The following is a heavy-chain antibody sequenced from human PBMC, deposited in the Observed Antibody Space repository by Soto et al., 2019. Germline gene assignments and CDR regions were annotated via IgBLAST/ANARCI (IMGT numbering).Heavy chain of an antibody. J-gene: IGHJ3*02. Sequence: LSLTCTVSGGSISSGDYYWSWIRQPPGKGLEWIGYIYYSGSTYYNPSLKSRVTISVDTSKNQFSLKLSSVTAADTAVYYCAREPPGYCSGGSCYSVIGKAFDIWGQGTMVTVSS. CDR2: IYYSGST. CDR3: AREPPGYCSGGSCYSVIGKAFDI. CDR1: GGSISSGDYY. V-gene: IGHV4-30-4*01. D-gene: IGHD2-15*01.